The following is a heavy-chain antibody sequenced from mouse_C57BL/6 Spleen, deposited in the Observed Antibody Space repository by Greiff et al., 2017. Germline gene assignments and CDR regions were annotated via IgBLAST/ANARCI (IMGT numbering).Heavy chain of an antibody. Sequence: QVQLKQSGAELVMPGASVKLSCKASGYTFTSYWMHWVKQRPGQGLEWIGEIDPSGSYTNYNQKFKGKSTLTVDKSSSTAYMRLSSLTSEDSAVYYCAGSITAVVDGYFDVWGTGTTVTVSS. V-gene: IGHV1-69*01. D-gene: IGHD1-1*01. CDR1: GYTFTSYW. CDR3: AGSITAVVDGYFDV. J-gene: IGHJ1*03. CDR2: IDPSGSYT.